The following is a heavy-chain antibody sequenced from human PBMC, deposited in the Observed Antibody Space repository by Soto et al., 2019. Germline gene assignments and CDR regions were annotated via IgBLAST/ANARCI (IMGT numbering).Heavy chain of an antibody. CDR3: AKDRYNWNDGSYFDY. Sequence: EVQLLESGGGLVQPGGSLRLSCAASGFTFSSYAMSWVRQAPGKGLEWVSAISGSGGSTYYADSVKGRFTISRDNSKNTLYLQMNSLRAEDPAVYYCAKDRYNWNDGSYFDYWGQGTLVTGSS. V-gene: IGHV3-23*01. J-gene: IGHJ4*02. CDR2: ISGSGGST. CDR1: GFTFSSYA. D-gene: IGHD1-1*01.